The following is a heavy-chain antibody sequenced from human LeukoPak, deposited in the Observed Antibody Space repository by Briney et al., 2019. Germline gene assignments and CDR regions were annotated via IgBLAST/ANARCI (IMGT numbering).Heavy chain of an antibody. CDR3: AKDIAGRSSSTREYYYYYGMDV. V-gene: IGHV3-30*18. CDR1: GFTFSSYG. D-gene: IGHD2-2*01. Sequence: PGGSLRLSCAASGFTFSSYGMHWVRQAPGKGLEWVAVISYDGSNKYYADSVKGRFTISRDNSKNTLYLQMNSLRAEDTAVYYCAKDIAGRSSSTREYYYYYGMDVWGKGTTVTVSS. CDR2: ISYDGSNK. J-gene: IGHJ6*04.